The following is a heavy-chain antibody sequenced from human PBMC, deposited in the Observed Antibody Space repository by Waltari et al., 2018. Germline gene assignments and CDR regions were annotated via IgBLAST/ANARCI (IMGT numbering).Heavy chain of an antibody. Sequence: QLQLQESGPGLVKPSETLSLTCTVSGGSISSSSYYWGWIRQPPGQGQGWIGSIYYGGRTYYNSSLKSRVTISVDTSKNQFSLKLSSVTAADTAVYYCARHSYPETGYSSGWYWAQRGSNNGMDVWGQGTTVTVSS. CDR2: IYYGGRT. CDR1: GGSISSSSYY. D-gene: IGHD6-19*01. J-gene: IGHJ6*02. V-gene: IGHV4-39*01. CDR3: ARHSYPETGYSSGWYWAQRGSNNGMDV.